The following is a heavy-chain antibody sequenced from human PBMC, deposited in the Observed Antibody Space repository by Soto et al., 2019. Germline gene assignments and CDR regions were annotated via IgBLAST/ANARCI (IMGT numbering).Heavy chain of an antibody. CDR1: RFTFGSYW. Sequence: EVQLVESGGGLVQPGGSLRLSCAASRFTFGSYWMSWVRQAPGKGLEWVANIEQDGSEKYYVDSVKGRFTISRDNAKNSLYLQMNSLRAEDTAVYYCARVITMVRGLNSYYYYMDVWGKGTTVTVSS. CDR2: IEQDGSEK. CDR3: ARVITMVRGLNSYYYYMDV. J-gene: IGHJ6*03. D-gene: IGHD3-10*01. V-gene: IGHV3-7*01.